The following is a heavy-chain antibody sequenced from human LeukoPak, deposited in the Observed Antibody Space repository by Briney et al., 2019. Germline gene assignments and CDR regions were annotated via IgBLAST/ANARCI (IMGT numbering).Heavy chain of an antibody. V-gene: IGHV4-61*01. CDR1: GHSISSGYY. CDR3: ARGGRNYYDSSGYLDY. D-gene: IGHD3-22*01. CDR2: IYYSGST. J-gene: IGHJ4*02. Sequence: SETLSLTCTVSGHSISSGYYWGWIRQPPGKGLEWIGYIYYSGSTNYNPSLKSRVTISVDTSKNQFSLKLSSVTAADTAVYYCARGGRNYYDSSGYLDYWGQGTLVTVSS.